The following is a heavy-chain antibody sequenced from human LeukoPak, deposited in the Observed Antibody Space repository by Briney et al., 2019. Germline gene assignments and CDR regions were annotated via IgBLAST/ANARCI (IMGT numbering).Heavy chain of an antibody. J-gene: IGHJ6*03. Sequence: GRSLRLSCAGSGFTFDEHAMHWVRQAPGKGLEWVSGISWNSGSIAYADSVKGRFTISRDNAKNLLFLQMSSLRAADTALYYCVKGHCSSSSCFPNYYYYVDVWGTGTTVTVSS. CDR2: ISWNSGSI. CDR3: VKGHCSSSSCFPNYYYYVDV. D-gene: IGHD2-15*01. V-gene: IGHV3-9*01. CDR1: GFTFDEHA.